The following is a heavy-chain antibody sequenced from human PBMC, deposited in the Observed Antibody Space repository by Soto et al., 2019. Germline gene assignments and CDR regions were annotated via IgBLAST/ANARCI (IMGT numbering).Heavy chain of an antibody. V-gene: IGHV4-39*01. Sequence: QLQLQESGPGLVKPSETMSRTCTVSGGSISSSSYYWGWSRQPPGKGLEWIGSIDYSGSTYYNPSLKRRVTISVDTSKNQFPLKLSSVTAADTAVYYCTAYGSGRGPWGQGTLVTVSS. CDR1: GGSISSSSYY. J-gene: IGHJ5*02. CDR3: TAYGSGRGP. D-gene: IGHD3-10*01. CDR2: IDYSGST.